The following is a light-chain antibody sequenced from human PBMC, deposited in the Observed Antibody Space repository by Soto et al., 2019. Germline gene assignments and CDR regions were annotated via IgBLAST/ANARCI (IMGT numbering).Light chain of an antibody. Sequence: EVELTQSPGTLSLSPGERATLSCRASQSVSSSHLAWYQQKRGQAPRLLIYDTSTRATGIPDRFSGSGSGTDFTLTISRLEPEECAVYHCQQYGASPWTFGQGTKVEVK. CDR2: DTS. J-gene: IGKJ1*01. V-gene: IGKV3-20*01. CDR1: QSVSSSH. CDR3: QQYGASPWT.